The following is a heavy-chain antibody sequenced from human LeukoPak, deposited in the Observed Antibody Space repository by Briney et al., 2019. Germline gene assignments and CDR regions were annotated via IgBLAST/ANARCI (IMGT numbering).Heavy chain of an antibody. CDR1: GGSISSGDYY. CDR2: IYYSGST. V-gene: IGHV4-30-4*01. J-gene: IGHJ3*02. Sequence: PSQTLSLTCTVSGGSISSGDYYWSWIRQPPGKGLEWIGYIYYSGSTYYHPSLKSRVTISVDTSKNQFPLKLSSVTAADTAVYYCASRYCSSTSCYGWAGLDIWGQGTMVTVSS. D-gene: IGHD2-2*01. CDR3: ASRYCSSTSCYGWAGLDI.